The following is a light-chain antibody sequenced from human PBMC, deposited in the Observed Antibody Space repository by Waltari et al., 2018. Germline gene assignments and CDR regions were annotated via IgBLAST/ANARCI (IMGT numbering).Light chain of an antibody. CDR3: AAWDVSLNGVV. J-gene: IGLJ2*01. V-gene: IGLV1-44*01. CDR2: SNN. Sequence: QSVLTQPPSASGTPGQRVTISCSGSSSNIGSNTVNWFQQLPGTAPKLLIYSNNQRPYGVPDRCAGSKAGTSASRAISGLQSEDEADYYCAAWDVSLNGVVFGGGTKLTVL. CDR1: SSNIGSNT.